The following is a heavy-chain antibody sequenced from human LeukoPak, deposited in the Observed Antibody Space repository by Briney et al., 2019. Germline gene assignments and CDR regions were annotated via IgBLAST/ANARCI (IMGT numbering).Heavy chain of an antibody. CDR1: GGTFSSYA. CDR2: IIPIFGTA. D-gene: IGHD3-3*01. Sequence: SVKVFCKASGGTFSSYAISWVRQAPGQGLEWMGGIIPIFGTANYAQKFQGRVTITADESTSTAYMELSSLRSEDTAVYYCARNQWDYDFWNGQNWFDPWGQGTLVTVSS. CDR3: ARNQWDYDFWNGQNWFDP. V-gene: IGHV1-69*13. J-gene: IGHJ5*02.